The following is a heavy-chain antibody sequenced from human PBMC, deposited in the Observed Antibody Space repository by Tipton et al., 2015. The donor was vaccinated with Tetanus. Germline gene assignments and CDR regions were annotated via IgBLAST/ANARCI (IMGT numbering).Heavy chain of an antibody. CDR3: ARGITMVRGVIRGYGMDV. J-gene: IGHJ6*02. D-gene: IGHD3-10*01. CDR1: GGSFSGYY. Sequence: LRLSCAVYGGSFSGYYWSWIRQPPGKGLEWIGEINHSGSTNYNPSLKSRVTISVDTSKNQFPLKLSSVTAADTAVYYCARGITMVRGVIRGYGMDVWGQGTTVTVSS. V-gene: IGHV4-34*01. CDR2: INHSGST.